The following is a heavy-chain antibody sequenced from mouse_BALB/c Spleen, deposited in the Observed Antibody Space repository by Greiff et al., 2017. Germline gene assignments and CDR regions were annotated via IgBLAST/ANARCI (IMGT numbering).Heavy chain of an antibody. Sequence: VQLQQSGPELVRPGVSVKISCKGSGYTFTDYAMHWVKQSHAKSLEWIGVISTYYGNTNYNQKFKGKATMTVDKSSSTAYMELARLTSEDSAIYYCARSSTMITTRAMDYWGQGTSVTVSS. D-gene: IGHD2-4*01. CDR2: ISTYYGNT. CDR3: ARSSTMITTRAMDY. J-gene: IGHJ4*01. V-gene: IGHV1-67*01. CDR1: GYTFTDYA.